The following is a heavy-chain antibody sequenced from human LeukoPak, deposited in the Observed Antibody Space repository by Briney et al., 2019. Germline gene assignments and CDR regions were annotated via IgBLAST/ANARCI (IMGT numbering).Heavy chain of an antibody. Sequence: GGSLRLSCAASGFTFSSYAMTWVRQAPGKGLEWVSVITGSGDSTYYADSVKGRFTISRDNSKNTLYLQMKSLGAEDTALYYCAKDSTHDYFYSYMDAWGKGTTVTVTS. CDR1: GFTFSSYA. CDR2: ITGSGDST. D-gene: IGHD5/OR15-5a*01. CDR3: AKDSTHDYFYSYMDA. J-gene: IGHJ6*03. V-gene: IGHV3-23*01.